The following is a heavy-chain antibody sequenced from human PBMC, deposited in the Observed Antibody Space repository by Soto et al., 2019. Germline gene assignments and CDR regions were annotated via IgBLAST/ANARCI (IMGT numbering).Heavy chain of an antibody. CDR2: IYSGGAT. CDR1: GFSVSTSH. CDR3: ARVGPYDSGSYMLRYNWFDP. Sequence: EVQLVDSGGGLIQPGGSLRLSCAAAGFSVSTSHMNWVRQTPGKGLEWVSVIYSGGATYYAASVKGRFTISRDKSKNTVYLQMNSLGAEDTAVYYCARVGPYDSGSYMLRYNWFDPWGQGTLVTVSS. J-gene: IGHJ5*02. D-gene: IGHD3-10*01. V-gene: IGHV3-53*01.